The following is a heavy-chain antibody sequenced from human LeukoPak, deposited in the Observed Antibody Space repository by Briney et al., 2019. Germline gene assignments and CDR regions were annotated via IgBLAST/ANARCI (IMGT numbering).Heavy chain of an antibody. D-gene: IGHD2-2*01. CDR2: ISAYNGNT. Sequence: ASVKASCKASGYTFTSYGISWVRQAPGQGLEWMGWISAYNGNTNYAQKLQGRVTMTTDTSTSTAYMELRSLRSDDTAVYYCARDPTRGYCSSTSCYGDYWGQGTLVTVSS. CDR1: GYTFTSYG. V-gene: IGHV1-18*01. J-gene: IGHJ4*02. CDR3: ARDPTRGYCSSTSCYGDY.